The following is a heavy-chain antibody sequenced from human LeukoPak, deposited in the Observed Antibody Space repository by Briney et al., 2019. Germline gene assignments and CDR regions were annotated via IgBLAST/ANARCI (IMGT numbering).Heavy chain of an antibody. V-gene: IGHV4-34*01. J-gene: IGHJ4*02. CDR3: ARSPGTMVRGITRSFFDY. CDR2: ISHSGST. D-gene: IGHD3-10*01. Sequence: SETLSLSCAVYGGSFSGSFSGYYWSWIRQPPGTGLEWIGEISHSGSTNYNPSLKSRVTISIDTSKNQFSLKLSSVTAADTAVYYCARSPGTMVRGITRSFFDYWGQGTLVTVSS. CDR1: GGSFSGSFSGYY.